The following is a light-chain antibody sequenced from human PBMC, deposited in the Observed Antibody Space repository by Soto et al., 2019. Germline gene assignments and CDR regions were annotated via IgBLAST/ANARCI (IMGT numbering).Light chain of an antibody. V-gene: IGLV1-47*01. CDR2: RSD. CDR3: ASWDDNRSGVV. CDR1: SSNIANNF. Sequence: QSVLTQPPSASGTPGQRVTMSCSGTSSNIANNFDYSYQQLPGTAPNLLIYRSDQRPSWVPYRFSASTYGSSASLAISGLRSDDEADYYCASWDDNRSGVVFGGGTKFTVL. J-gene: IGLJ3*02.